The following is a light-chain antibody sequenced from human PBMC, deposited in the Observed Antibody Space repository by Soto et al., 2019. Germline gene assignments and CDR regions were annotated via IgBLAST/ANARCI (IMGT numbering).Light chain of an antibody. CDR1: SSDVGSHNL. J-gene: IGLJ7*01. CDR2: EVS. CDR3: GSYGGSRAV. Sequence: QSALTQPASVSGSPGQSITLSCTGTSSDVGSHNLVSWYQQHPGQAPKLMIYEVSKRPLGVSARFSASKSGNTASLTISGLQAEDEADYYCGSYGGSRAVFGGGTQLTVL. V-gene: IGLV2-23*02.